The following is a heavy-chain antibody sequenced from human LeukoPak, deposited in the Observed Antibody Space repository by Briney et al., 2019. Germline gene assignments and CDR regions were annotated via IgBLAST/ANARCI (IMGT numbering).Heavy chain of an antibody. CDR3: ARAQEYCGGDCYSEL. D-gene: IGHD2-21*02. V-gene: IGHV1-8*01. Sequence: VSVKVSCKASGYTFTSYNINWVRQATGQGLEWMGWMNPNSGNTGYAQKFQGRVTMTRNTSISTAYMELSSLRSEDTAVYYCARAQEYCGGDCYSELWGQGTLVTVSS. CDR2: MNPNSGNT. J-gene: IGHJ4*02. CDR1: GYTFTSYN.